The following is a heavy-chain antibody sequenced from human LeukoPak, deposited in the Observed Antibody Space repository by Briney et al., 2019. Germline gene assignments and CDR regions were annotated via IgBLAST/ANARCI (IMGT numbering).Heavy chain of an antibody. CDR1: GFTFSSNG. CDR2: ISGSGDKT. Sequence: PGGSLRLSCAASGFTFSSNGMSWVRKAPGKGLEWVSSISGSGDKTYYADSVKGRFTISRDNSKSTMYLQMNSLRAEDTAVYYCAKDGLRSGYYYYGMDVWGQGTTVTVSS. CDR3: AKDGLRSGYYYYGMDV. D-gene: IGHD3-10*02. V-gene: IGHV3-23*01. J-gene: IGHJ6*02.